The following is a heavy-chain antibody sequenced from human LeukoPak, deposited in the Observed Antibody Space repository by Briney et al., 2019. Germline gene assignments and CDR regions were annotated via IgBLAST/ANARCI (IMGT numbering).Heavy chain of an antibody. D-gene: IGHD3-16*01. CDR2: INPASGGT. CDR3: ATWGTKNTFDI. V-gene: IGHV1-2*02. J-gene: IGHJ3*02. Sequence: ASVKVSCKTSGYTFTTYYMHWMRQAPGQGLEWMGWINPASGGTNYAQKFQGRVTMTRDTSISTAYMELSRLRSDDTAVYYCATWGTKNTFDIWGQGTMVTVSS. CDR1: GYTFTTYY.